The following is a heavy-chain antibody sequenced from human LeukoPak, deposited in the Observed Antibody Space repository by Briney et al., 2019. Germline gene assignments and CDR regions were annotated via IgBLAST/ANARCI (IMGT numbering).Heavy chain of an antibody. CDR1: GFTFSNYA. Sequence: GGSLRLSCAASGFTFSNYAMSWVRQAPRKGLEWVSAFSGSGGSTYYADSVKGRFTISRDNAKNSLYLQMNSLRAEDTALYYCAKDMMAIVGGTTSAFDMWGQGTMVTVSS. D-gene: IGHD1-26*01. CDR3: AKDMMAIVGGTTSAFDM. J-gene: IGHJ3*02. CDR2: FSGSGGST. V-gene: IGHV3-23*01.